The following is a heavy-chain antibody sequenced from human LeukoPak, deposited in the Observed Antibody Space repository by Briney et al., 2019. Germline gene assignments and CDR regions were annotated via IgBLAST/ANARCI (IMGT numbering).Heavy chain of an antibody. D-gene: IGHD3-22*01. CDR1: GGSISSSSYY. V-gene: IGHV4-39*01. CDR3: AIQALYYYDSSGYPLPWYFDL. Sequence: SETLSLTCTVSGGSISSSSYYWGWIRQPPGKGLEWLGSIYYSGSTYYKPSLKSRVTISVDTSKNQFSLKLSSVTAADTAVYYCAIQALYYYDSSGYPLPWYFDLWGRGTLVTVSS. CDR2: IYYSGST. J-gene: IGHJ2*01.